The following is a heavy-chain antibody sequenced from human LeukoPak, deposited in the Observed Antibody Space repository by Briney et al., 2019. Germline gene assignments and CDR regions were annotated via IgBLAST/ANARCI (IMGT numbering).Heavy chain of an antibody. D-gene: IGHD3-22*01. CDR3: ARDYYDSSGYQYLQH. Sequence: PGGSLRLSCAASGCTFNNYWMYWVRQVPGKGLVWVSRINSDGSTTSYADSVKGRFTISRDNAKNTLYLQMNSLRAEDTAVYYCARDYYDSSGYQYLQHWGQGTLVTVSS. V-gene: IGHV3-74*01. CDR2: INSDGSTT. J-gene: IGHJ1*01. CDR1: GCTFNNYW.